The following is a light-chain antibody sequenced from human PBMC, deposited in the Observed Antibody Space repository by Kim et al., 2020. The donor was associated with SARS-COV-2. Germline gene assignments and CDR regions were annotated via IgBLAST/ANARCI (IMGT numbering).Light chain of an antibody. Sequence: DIQMTQSPSTLSASVGDRVTITCRASQSISNWLAWYHQEPGKAPKLLIYDAANLESGVPSRFSGSGSGTEFTLTISSLQPDDFATYYCQQYNSYPWTFGQGTKVDIK. J-gene: IGKJ1*01. CDR3: QQYNSYPWT. CDR1: QSISNW. V-gene: IGKV1-5*01. CDR2: DAA.